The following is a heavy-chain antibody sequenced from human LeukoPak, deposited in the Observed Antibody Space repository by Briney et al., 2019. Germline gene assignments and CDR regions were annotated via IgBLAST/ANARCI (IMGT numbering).Heavy chain of an antibody. Sequence: SETLSLTCAVYGGSFSGYYWSWIRQPPGKGLGWVGEINHSGSTNYNPSLQSRVTISVDTSKNQFSLNLSSVTAAETAVYYCARVTGGTMIVAHFDYWGQGTLVTVSS. D-gene: IGHD3-22*01. CDR2: INHSGST. CDR3: ARVTGGTMIVAHFDY. V-gene: IGHV4-34*01. CDR1: GGSFSGYY. J-gene: IGHJ4*02.